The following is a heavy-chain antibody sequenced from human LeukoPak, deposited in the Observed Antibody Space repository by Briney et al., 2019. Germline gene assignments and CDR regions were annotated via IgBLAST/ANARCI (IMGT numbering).Heavy chain of an antibody. D-gene: IGHD1-26*01. Sequence: GGSLRLSCAASGFTFSSYAMSWARQAPGKGLEWVSAISGSGGSTYYADSVKGRFTISRDNAKNSLYLQMNSLRAEDTAVYYCARAQLSGSYSKDYWGQGTLVTVSS. J-gene: IGHJ4*02. CDR2: ISGSGGST. CDR3: ARAQLSGSYSKDY. CDR1: GFTFSSYA. V-gene: IGHV3-23*01.